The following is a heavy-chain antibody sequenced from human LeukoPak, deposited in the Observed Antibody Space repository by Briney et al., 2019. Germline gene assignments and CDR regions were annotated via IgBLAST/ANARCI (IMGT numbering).Heavy chain of an antibody. D-gene: IGHD5-18*01. CDR3: AGGLIQLWPYYYYMDV. CDR1: GGTFSSYA. V-gene: IGHV1-69*05. J-gene: IGHJ6*03. CDR2: IIPIFGTA. Sequence: SVEVSCKASGGTFSSYAISWVRQAPGQGLEWMGGIIPIFGTANYTQKFQGRVTITTDESTSTAYMELSSLRSEDTAVYYCAGGLIQLWPYYYYMDVWGKGTTVTVSS.